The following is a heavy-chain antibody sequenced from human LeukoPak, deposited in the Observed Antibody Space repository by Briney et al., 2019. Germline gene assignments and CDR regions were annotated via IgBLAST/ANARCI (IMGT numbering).Heavy chain of an antibody. CDR1: GGTFSSYA. V-gene: IGHV1-69*13. D-gene: IGHD2-2*01. J-gene: IGHJ4*02. CDR2: IIPIFGTA. Sequence: SVTVSCKPSGGTFSSYAISWVRQAPGQGLEWMGGIIPIFGTANYAQKFQGRVTITADESTSTAYMELSSLRSEDTAVYYCARGLGIAAMSYFDYWGQGTLVTVSS. CDR3: ARGLGIAAMSYFDY.